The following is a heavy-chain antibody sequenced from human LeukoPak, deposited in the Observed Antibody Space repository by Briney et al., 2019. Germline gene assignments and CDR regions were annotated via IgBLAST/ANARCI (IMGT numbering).Heavy chain of an antibody. CDR3: ARQSISGSSLSYFDY. CDR1: GGSISSYY. D-gene: IGHD3-22*01. V-gene: IGHV4-59*01. J-gene: IGHJ4*02. CDR2: IYDSGST. Sequence: NPSETLPLTCTVSGGSISSYYWSWIRQPPGKGLEWIGNIYDSGSTNYNPSLKSRVTISVDTSKNQCSLKLSSVTAADTAVYYCARQSISGSSLSYFDYWGQGTLVNVSS.